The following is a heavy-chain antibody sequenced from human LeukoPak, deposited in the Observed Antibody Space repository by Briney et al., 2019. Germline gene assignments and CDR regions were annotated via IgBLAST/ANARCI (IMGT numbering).Heavy chain of an antibody. J-gene: IGHJ3*02. D-gene: IGHD3-22*01. Sequence: PGGSLRLSCAASGFTFSSYAMHWVRQAPGEGLEWVAVISYDGSNKYYADSVKGRFTISRDNAKNSLYLQMNSLRAEDTAVYYCARTAYYYDSSGYDDAFDIWGQGTMVTVSS. CDR1: GFTFSSYA. V-gene: IGHV3-30-3*01. CDR3: ARTAYYYDSSGYDDAFDI. CDR2: ISYDGSNK.